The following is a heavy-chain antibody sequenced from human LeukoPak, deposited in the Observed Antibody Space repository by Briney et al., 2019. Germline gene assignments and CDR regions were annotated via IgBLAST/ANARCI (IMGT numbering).Heavy chain of an antibody. CDR2: TYYRSKWYN. Sequence: SQTLSLTCPFSGDNIYSSSSDWNWIRQPPAKNLEWLGTTYYRSKWYNDYAVAVKSRISISPDTSKNQFSLQLNSVTPEDTAVYYCARGFLRNGFDYWGQGTLLTVSS. J-gene: IGHJ4*02. CDR3: ARGFLRNGFDY. D-gene: IGHD1-1*01. CDR1: GDNIYSSSSD. V-gene: IGHV6-1*01.